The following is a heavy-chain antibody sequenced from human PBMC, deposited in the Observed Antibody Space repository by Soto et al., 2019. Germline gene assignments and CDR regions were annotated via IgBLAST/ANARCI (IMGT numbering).Heavy chain of an antibody. CDR2: ISGSGGST. CDR3: AKDPSLGPDYYYYGMDV. J-gene: IGHJ6*02. Sequence: GGSLRLSCAASGFTFSSYAMSWVRQAPGKGLEWVSAISGSGGSTYYADSVKGRFTISRDNSKNTLYLQMNSLRAEDTAVYYCAKDPSLGPDYYYYGMDVWGQGTTVTVSS. CDR1: GFTFSSYA. V-gene: IGHV3-23*01. D-gene: IGHD2-2*01.